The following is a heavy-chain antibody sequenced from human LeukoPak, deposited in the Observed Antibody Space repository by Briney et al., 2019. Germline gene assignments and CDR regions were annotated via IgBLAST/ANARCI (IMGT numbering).Heavy chain of an antibody. Sequence: SETLSLTCTVSGGSISSSSYYWGWIRQAPGKGQEWIGTIYYSGTTYYNPSLKSRVTISVDTSKNQFYLKLSSVTAADTAVYYCARGPSAIYMDVWGKGTTVTISS. CDR1: GGSISSSSYY. J-gene: IGHJ6*03. V-gene: IGHV4-39*01. CDR3: ARGPSAIYMDV. D-gene: IGHD2-2*02. CDR2: IYYSGTT.